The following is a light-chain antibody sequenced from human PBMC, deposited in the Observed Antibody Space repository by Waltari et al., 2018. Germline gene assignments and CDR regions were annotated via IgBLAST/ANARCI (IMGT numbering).Light chain of an antibody. V-gene: IGLV3-9*01. CDR3: QVWDSSTF. Sequence: SYGLTQPPSVSVALGQTVTLTCGGNNIGFKSVHWNQLKAGQAPVLVIYRDTNRPSGSTDRVSGSKPGNTATLTISSAQAGDEADYFCQVWDSSTFFGGGTKLTVL. J-gene: IGLJ2*01. CDR1: NIGFKS. CDR2: RDT.